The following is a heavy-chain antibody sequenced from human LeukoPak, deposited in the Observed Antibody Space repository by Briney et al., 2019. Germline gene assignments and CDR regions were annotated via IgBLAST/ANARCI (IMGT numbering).Heavy chain of an antibody. D-gene: IGHD3-10*01. Sequence: GGSLRLSCAASGFTFSDYYMNWMRQAPGKGLEWVSLISWDGGSTYYADSVKGRFTISRDNSKNSLYLQMNSLRAEDTALYYCVKDGHGSGRRRYYGMDVWGQGTTVTVSS. CDR1: GFTFSDYY. J-gene: IGHJ6*02. V-gene: IGHV3-43D*03. CDR2: ISWDGGST. CDR3: VKDGHGSGRRRYYGMDV.